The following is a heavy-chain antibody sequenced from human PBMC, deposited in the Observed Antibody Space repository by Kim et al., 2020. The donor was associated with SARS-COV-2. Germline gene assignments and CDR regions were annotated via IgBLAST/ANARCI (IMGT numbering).Heavy chain of an antibody. J-gene: IGHJ3*02. CDR3: ARDGDLSSSGKDAFDI. CDR2: IKQDGNQK. D-gene: IGHD6-19*01. CDR1: GFTFSSYW. V-gene: IGHV3-7*01. Sequence: GGSLRLSCAASGFTFSSYWMTWVRQAPGKGLEGVANIKQDGNQKYYVDSVKGRFTISRDNAKNSLYLQMNSLRAEDTAVYYCARDGDLSSSGKDAFDIWG.